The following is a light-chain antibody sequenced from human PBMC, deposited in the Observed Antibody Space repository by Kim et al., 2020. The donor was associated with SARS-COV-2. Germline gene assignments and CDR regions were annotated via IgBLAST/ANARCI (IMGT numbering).Light chain of an antibody. J-gene: IGKJ3*01. CDR2: AAS. CDR1: QDISNH. Sequence: ASVGDRVTMVCRASQDISNHLNWHPQPTGKAPKLLLYAASSLQGGVPSRFSGSESGTEFTLTISSLQPADFATYYCQPTYSTPFTFGPGTKVDI. CDR3: QPTYSTPFT. V-gene: IGKV1-39*01.